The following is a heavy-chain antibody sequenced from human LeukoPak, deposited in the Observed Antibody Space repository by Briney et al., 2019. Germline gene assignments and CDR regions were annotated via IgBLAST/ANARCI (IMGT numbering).Heavy chain of an antibody. CDR1: GGSISTYY. J-gene: IGHJ4*02. D-gene: IGHD3-3*01. CDR3: AREGGFYRPLDY. CDR2: IYYSGNT. V-gene: IGHV4-59*12. Sequence: SETLSLTCTVSGGSISTYYWSWIRQPPGKGLEWIGYIYYSGNTNYNPSLKSRATISADTSKNQFSLKLSSVTAADTAVYYCAREGGFYRPLDYSGQGTLVTVSS.